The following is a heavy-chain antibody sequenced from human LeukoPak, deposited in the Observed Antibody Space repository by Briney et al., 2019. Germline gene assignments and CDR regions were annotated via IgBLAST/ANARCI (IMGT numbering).Heavy chain of an antibody. D-gene: IGHD3-10*01. CDR3: AKSRLYGSGSSSSDY. CDR2: ISGSGGST. V-gene: IGHV3-23*01. Sequence: GGSLRLSCAASGFTFRTYAMSWVRQAPGKGLEWVSAISGSGGSTYHTDSVKGRFTISRDNSKNTLYLQMNSLRVEDTAVYYCAKSRLYGSGSSSSDYWGQGTLVTVSS. J-gene: IGHJ4*02. CDR1: GFTFRTYA.